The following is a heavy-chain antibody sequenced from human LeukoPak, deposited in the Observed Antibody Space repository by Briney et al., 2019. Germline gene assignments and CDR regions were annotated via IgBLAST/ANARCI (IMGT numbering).Heavy chain of an antibody. CDR3: AKDAQRGFDFSNSLES. CDR1: GFTFSHYG. V-gene: IGHV3-33*06. CDR2: IWNDGTDK. D-gene: IGHD4-11*01. J-gene: IGHJ4*02. Sequence: PGRSLRLSCATSGFTFSHYGMHWVRQAPGKGLEWVAVIWNDGTDKYYGDSVKGRFTISRDNSKNTVYLQMNSLRVEDTAVYYCAKDAQRGFDFSNSLESWGQGTLVTLSS.